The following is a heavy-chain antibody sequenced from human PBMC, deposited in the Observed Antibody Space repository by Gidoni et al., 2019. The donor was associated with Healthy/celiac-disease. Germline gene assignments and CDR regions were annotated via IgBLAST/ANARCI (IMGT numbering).Heavy chain of an antibody. D-gene: IGHD2-21*02. CDR3: AKDGGVTQLFDY. Sequence: EVKLLESGGGLVQPGGSLRLSCAASGFTFSSYAMSWSRQAPGKGLEWVSAISGSGGRTYYADSVKGRFTISRDNSKNTLYLQMNSRRAEDTAVYYCAKDGGVTQLFDYWGQGTLVTVSS. J-gene: IGHJ4*02. V-gene: IGHV3-23*01. CDR1: GFTFSSYA. CDR2: ISGSGGRT.